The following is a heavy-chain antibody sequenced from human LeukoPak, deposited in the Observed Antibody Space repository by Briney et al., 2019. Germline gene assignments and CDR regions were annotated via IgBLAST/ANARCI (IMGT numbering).Heavy chain of an antibody. J-gene: IGHJ5*02. CDR2: IKQDGSEK. CDR1: GFSFRSYW. CDR3: AGGSGYLITS. D-gene: IGHD3-9*01. Sequence: PGGSLRLSCAATGFSFRSYWMNWVRQAPGKGLEWLAIIKQDGSEKHYKGSVEGRFTISRDNAKNSLHLQMNSLRAEDTAVYYCAGGSGYLITSWGQGTLVTVSP. V-gene: IGHV3-7*01.